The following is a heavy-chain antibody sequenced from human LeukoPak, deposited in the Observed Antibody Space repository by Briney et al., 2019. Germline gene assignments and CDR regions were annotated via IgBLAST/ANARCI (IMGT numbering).Heavy chain of an antibody. Sequence: PGGSLRLSCAASGFTFSSYAMHWVRQAPGKGLEWVAVISYDGSNKYYADSVKGRFTISRDNSKNTLYLQMNSLRTEDTALYYCAKVIAPAATIDAFDIWGQGTMVTVSS. CDR3: AKVIAPAATIDAFDI. J-gene: IGHJ3*02. V-gene: IGHV3-30-3*01. CDR1: GFTFSSYA. D-gene: IGHD2-2*01. CDR2: ISYDGSNK.